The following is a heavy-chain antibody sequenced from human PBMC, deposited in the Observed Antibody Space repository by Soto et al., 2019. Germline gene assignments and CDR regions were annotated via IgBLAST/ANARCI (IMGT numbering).Heavy chain of an antibody. V-gene: IGHV4-59*01. CDR1: GGSISSYY. J-gene: IGHJ5*02. CDR3: ARAYNPYGSGSYGPNWFDP. D-gene: IGHD3-10*01. CDR2: IYYSGST. Sequence: PSETLSLTCTVSGGSISSYYWSWIRQPPGKGLEWIGYIYYSGSTNYTPSLKSRVTISVDTSKNQFSLKLSSVTAADTAVYYCARAYNPYGSGSYGPNWFDPWGQGTLVTVSS.